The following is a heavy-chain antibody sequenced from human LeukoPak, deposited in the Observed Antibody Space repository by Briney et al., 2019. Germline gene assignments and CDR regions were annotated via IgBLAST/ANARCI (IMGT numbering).Heavy chain of an antibody. J-gene: IGHJ4*02. Sequence: PGGSLRLSCAASGFTFSSYAMGWVRQAPGKGLEWVSAISGSGGSTYYADSVKGRFTISRDNSKNTLYLQMNSLRAEDTAVYYCAKFGGVPYYDFWSGYYHLDYWGQGTLVTVSS. D-gene: IGHD3-3*01. CDR2: ISGSGGST. CDR1: GFTFSSYA. V-gene: IGHV3-23*01. CDR3: AKFGGVPYYDFWSGYYHLDY.